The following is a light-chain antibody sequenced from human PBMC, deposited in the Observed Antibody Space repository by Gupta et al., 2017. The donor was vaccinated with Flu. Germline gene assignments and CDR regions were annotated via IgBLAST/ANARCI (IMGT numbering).Light chain of an antibody. Sequence: DIQMTQSPSSLSASVGDRVTITCQASQDINNHLNWYQQKPGKAPKLLISGASNLETGVPSRFRGSGSGTDFTLAIGSLQPEDIGTYFCQHYDSLPLTFGGGTKIEL. J-gene: IGKJ4*01. V-gene: IGKV1-33*01. CDR1: QDINNH. CDR2: GAS. CDR3: QHYDSLPLT.